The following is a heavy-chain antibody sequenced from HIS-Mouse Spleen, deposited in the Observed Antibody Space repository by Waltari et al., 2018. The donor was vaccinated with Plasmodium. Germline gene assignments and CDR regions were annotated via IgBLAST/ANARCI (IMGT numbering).Heavy chain of an antibody. CDR3: ASSWYWYFDL. CDR1: GFTLSSYW. V-gene: IGHV3-7*01. D-gene: IGHD6-13*01. Sequence: EVQLVESGGGLVQPGGSLRLPGSASGFTLSSYWMSWVRQAPGKGLEWVANIKQDGSEKYYVDSVKGRFTISRDNAKNSLYLQMNSLRAEDTAVYYCASSWYWYFDLWGRGTLVTVSS. J-gene: IGHJ2*01. CDR2: IKQDGSEK.